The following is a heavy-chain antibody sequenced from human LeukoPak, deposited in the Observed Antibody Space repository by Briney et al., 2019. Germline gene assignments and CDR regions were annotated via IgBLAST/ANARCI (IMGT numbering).Heavy chain of an antibody. Sequence: SGGSLRLSCAASGFTFSSYAMSWVRQAPGKGLEWVSAISGSGGSTYYADSVKGRFTISRDNSKNTLYLQMNSLRAEDTAVYYCARVNFYGGYVDYWGQGTLVTVSS. CDR1: GFTFSSYA. V-gene: IGHV3-23*01. J-gene: IGHJ4*02. D-gene: IGHD4/OR15-4a*01. CDR3: ARVNFYGGYVDY. CDR2: ISGSGGST.